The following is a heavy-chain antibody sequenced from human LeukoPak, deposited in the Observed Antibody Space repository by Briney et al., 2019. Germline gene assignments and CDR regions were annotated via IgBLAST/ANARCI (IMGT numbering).Heavy chain of an antibody. J-gene: IGHJ4*02. CDR1: GGSFSGYY. CDR2: INHSGST. D-gene: IGHD3-16*02. V-gene: IGHV4-34*01. CDR3: ARWGLSHFDY. Sequence: SETLSLTCAVYGGSFSGYYWSWIRQPPGKGLEWIGEINHSGSTNYNPSLKGRVTISVDTSKNQFSLKLSSVTAADTAVYYCARWGLSHFDYWGQGTLVTVPS.